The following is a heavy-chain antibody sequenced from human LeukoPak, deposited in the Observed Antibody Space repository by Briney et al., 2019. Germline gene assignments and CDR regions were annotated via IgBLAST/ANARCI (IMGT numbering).Heavy chain of an antibody. Sequence: PGGSLRLSCAASGFTFSDYYMSWIRQAPGKGLEWVAVMWYDGSHKDYGDSVKGRFTISRDDSKNTLYLQMSSLKVEDTAVYYCATTRAGINFEYWGQGTLVTVSS. J-gene: IGHJ4*02. V-gene: IGHV3-33*03. CDR3: ATTRAGINFEY. D-gene: IGHD1-7*01. CDR1: GFTFSDYY. CDR2: MWYDGSHK.